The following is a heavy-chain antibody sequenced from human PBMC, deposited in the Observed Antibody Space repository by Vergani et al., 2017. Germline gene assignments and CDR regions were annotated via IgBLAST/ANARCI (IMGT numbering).Heavy chain of an antibody. Sequence: QVQLQESGPGLVKPSETLSLTCTVSGGSISSYYWSWIRQPPGKGLEWIGYIYYSGSTNYNPSLKRRVTISVDTSKNQFSLKLSSVTAADTAVYYCARYNWNDDRAFDIWGQGTMVTVSS. J-gene: IGHJ3*02. CDR1: GGSISSYY. CDR3: ARYNWNDDRAFDI. V-gene: IGHV4-59*01. D-gene: IGHD1-1*01. CDR2: IYYSGST.